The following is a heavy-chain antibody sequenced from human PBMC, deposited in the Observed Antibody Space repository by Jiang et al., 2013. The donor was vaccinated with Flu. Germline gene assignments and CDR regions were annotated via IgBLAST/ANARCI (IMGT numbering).Heavy chain of an antibody. V-gene: IGHV6-1*01. CDR1: GDSVSSNSAA. Sequence: QTLSLTCAISGDSVSSNSAAWNWIRQSPSRGLEWLGRTYCRSKWYNDYAVSVKSRITINPDTSKNQFSLQLNSVTPEDTAVYYCARGDSYSSSWYDKRRAFDIWGQGTMVTVSS. CDR2: TYCRSKWYN. CDR3: ARGDSYSSSWYDKRRAFDI. J-gene: IGHJ3*02. D-gene: IGHD6-13*01.